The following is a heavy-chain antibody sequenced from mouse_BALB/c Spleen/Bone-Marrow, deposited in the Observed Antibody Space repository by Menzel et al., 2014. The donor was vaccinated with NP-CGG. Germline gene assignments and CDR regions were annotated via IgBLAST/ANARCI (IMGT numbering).Heavy chain of an antibody. J-gene: IGHJ1*01. Sequence: EEKLMESGGGLVQPGGSLKLSCAASGLDFSRYWMSWVRPAPGKGLEWIGEINPDSSTINYTPSLKDKFIISRDNAKNTLYLQMSKVRSEHTAVYCCASPVLKCYASGYCYVWVPGTTVPVSS. V-gene: IGHV4-1*02. CDR2: INPDSSTI. D-gene: IGHD1-1*01. CDR3: ASPVLKCYASGYCYV. CDR1: GLDFSRYW.